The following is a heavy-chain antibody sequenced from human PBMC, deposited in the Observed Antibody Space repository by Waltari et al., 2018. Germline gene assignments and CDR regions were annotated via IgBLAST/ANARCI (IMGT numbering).Heavy chain of an antibody. D-gene: IGHD3-3*01. CDR2: INHSGST. CDR3: ARQRLDYDFWSGYTNYYYMDV. Sequence: QVQLQQWGAGLLKPSETLSLTCAVYGGSFSGYYWSWIRQPPGKGLEWIGEINHSGSTNYNPSLKSRVTIAVDTSKNQFSLKLSSVTAADTAVYYCARQRLDYDFWSGYTNYYYMDVWGKGTTVTVSS. V-gene: IGHV4-34*01. J-gene: IGHJ6*03. CDR1: GGSFSGYY.